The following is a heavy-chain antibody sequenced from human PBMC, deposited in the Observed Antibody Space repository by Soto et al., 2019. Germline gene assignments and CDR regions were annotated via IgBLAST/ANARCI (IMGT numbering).Heavy chain of an antibody. CDR3: ARHRQYCSSTSCYRGLYYYYGMDV. V-gene: IGHV4-39*01. D-gene: IGHD2-2*01. Sequence: QLQLQESGPGLVKPSETLSLTCTVSGGSISSSSYYWGWIRQPPGKGLEWIGSIYYSGSTYYNPSLKSRVTISVDTSKNQFSLKLSSVTAADTAVYYCARHRQYCSSTSCYRGLYYYYGMDVWGQGTTVTVSS. CDR1: GGSISSSSYY. J-gene: IGHJ6*02. CDR2: IYYSGST.